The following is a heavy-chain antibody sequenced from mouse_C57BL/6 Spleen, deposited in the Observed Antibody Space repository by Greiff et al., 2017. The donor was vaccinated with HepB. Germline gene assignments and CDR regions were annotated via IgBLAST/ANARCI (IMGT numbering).Heavy chain of an antibody. V-gene: IGHV10-3*01. J-gene: IGHJ3*01. Sequence: EADGGLVQPKGSLKLSCAASCFPFNTYAMHWVRQAPGKGLEWVARIRSKRSNYATYYADSVKDRFTISRDDSQSMLYLQMNNLKTEDTAMYCCVSDRGDGYYEAWFAYWGQGTLVTVSA. CDR1: CFPFNTYA. CDR2: IRSKRSNYAT. CDR3: VSDRGDGYYEAWFAY. D-gene: IGHD2-3*01.